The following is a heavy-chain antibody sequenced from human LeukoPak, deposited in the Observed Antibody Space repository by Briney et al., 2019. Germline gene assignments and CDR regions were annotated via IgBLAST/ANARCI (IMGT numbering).Heavy chain of an antibody. D-gene: IGHD4-17*01. Sequence: ASVKVSCKASGYTFTSYYMHWVRQAPGQGLEWMGWINPNSGGTNYAQKFQGWVTMTRDTSISTAYMELSRLRSDDTAVYYCARGSYRGDYVAWFDPWGQGTLVTVSS. J-gene: IGHJ5*02. CDR1: GYTFTSYY. CDR2: INPNSGGT. CDR3: ARGSYRGDYVAWFDP. V-gene: IGHV1-2*04.